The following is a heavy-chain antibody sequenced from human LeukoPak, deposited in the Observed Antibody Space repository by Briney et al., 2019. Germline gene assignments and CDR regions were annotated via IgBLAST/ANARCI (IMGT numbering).Heavy chain of an antibody. V-gene: IGHV4-39*07. J-gene: IGHJ5*02. CDR3: ARLPRVGYCSTTSCNWFDP. CDR1: GVSISSSTYF. CDR2: IYYSGST. Sequence: SETLSLTCTVSGVSISSSTYFWGWIRQPPGKGLEWIGTIYYSGSTYYNPSLKSRVTISVDTSKNQFSLKLNSVTAADTAVYYCARLPRVGYCSTTSCNWFDPWGQGTLVTVSS. D-gene: IGHD2-2*03.